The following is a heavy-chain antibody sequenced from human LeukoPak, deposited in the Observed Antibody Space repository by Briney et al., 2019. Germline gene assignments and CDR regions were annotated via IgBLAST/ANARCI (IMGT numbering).Heavy chain of an antibody. D-gene: IGHD2-15*01. CDR2: IRSKAYGGTT. Sequence: GGSLRLSCAASGFTFSSYAMSWVRQAPGKGLEWVGFIRSKAYGGTTEYAASVKGKFTISRDDSKNIVYLQMNSLKIVDTAVYYCTGGGRWSDYWGQGTLVTVSS. J-gene: IGHJ4*02. V-gene: IGHV3-49*04. CDR1: GFTFSSYA. CDR3: TGGGRWSDY.